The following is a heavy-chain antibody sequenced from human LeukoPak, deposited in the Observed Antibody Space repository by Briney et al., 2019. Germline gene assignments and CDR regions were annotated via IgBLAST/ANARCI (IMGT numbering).Heavy chain of an antibody. CDR1: GGSISTYF. D-gene: IGHD3-16*02. Sequence: PSETLSLTCSVSGGSISTYFWTWIQQATGKGLEWIGYMYYTGSSNYNPSLESRVAISIDTSKNQFSLKLTSVTPADTAVYYCARGGYRSYYYVDVWGKGTTVIVSS. V-gene: IGHV4-59*01. J-gene: IGHJ6*03. CDR3: ARGGYRSYYYVDV. CDR2: MYYTGSS.